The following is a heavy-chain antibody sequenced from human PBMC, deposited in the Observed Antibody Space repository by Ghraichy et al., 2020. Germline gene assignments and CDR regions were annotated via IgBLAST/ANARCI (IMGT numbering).Heavy chain of an antibody. J-gene: IGHJ5*02. CDR1: GFIVSNFY. Sequence: GGSLRLSCAASGFIVSNFYMAWVRQAPGKGLEWVSVIYSGGNTYHADSVKGRFTISRDNVNNTLFLQMNSLRAEDTAIYYCAREAAYCSGGTCRAADTWGQGTVVSVSS. V-gene: IGHV3-66*02. CDR3: AREAAYCSGGTCRAADT. D-gene: IGHD2-15*01. CDR2: IYSGGNT.